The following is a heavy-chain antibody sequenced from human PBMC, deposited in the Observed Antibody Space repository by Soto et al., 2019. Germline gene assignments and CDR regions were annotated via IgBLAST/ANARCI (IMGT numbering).Heavy chain of an antibody. CDR2: IIPMLGIA. CDR1: GGSFSDYA. V-gene: IGHV1-69*01. J-gene: IGHJ6*02. D-gene: IGHD3-22*01. CDR3: ARDRDYYDSSGFQRDYHYYGMDV. Sequence: QVQLVQSGAEVKKPGSSVKVSCQASGGSFSDYAISWVRQAPGQGLEWMGGIIPMLGIADNAQKFQGRVIITADEYTSTVYMELSSLRSEDTAVYYCARDRDYYDSSGFQRDYHYYGMDVWGQGTAVTVAS.